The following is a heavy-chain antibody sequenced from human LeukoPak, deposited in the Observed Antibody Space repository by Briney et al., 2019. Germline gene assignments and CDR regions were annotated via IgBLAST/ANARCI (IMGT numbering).Heavy chain of an antibody. CDR1: GYTFTSYD. V-gene: IGHV1-8*03. CDR3: ASPLAVTTAFDY. D-gene: IGHD4-17*01. Sequence: ASVKLSCKASGYTFTSYDINWVRQATGQGLEWMGWMNPNSGNTGYAQKFQGRVTITRNTSISTAYMELSSLRSEDTAVFYCASPLAVTTAFDYRGQGTLVTVSS. CDR2: MNPNSGNT. J-gene: IGHJ4*02.